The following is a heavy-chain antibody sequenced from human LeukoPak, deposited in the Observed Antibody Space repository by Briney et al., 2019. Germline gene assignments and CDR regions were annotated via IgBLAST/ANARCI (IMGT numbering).Heavy chain of an antibody. CDR3: ARDGIDDSGSYSA. V-gene: IGHV3-21*01. CDR2: ISSSSSYI. Sequence: GGSLRLSCAASGFTFSSYSMNWVRQAPGKGLQWVSSISSSSSYIYYADSVKGRFTISRDNAKNSLYLQMNSLRAEDTAVYYCARDGIDDSGSYSAWGQGTLVTVSS. J-gene: IGHJ4*02. D-gene: IGHD1-26*01. CDR1: GFTFSSYS.